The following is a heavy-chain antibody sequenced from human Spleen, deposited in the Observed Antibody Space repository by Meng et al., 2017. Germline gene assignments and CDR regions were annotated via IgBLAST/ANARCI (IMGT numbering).Heavy chain of an antibody. V-gene: IGHV3-21*01. J-gene: IGHJ1*01. D-gene: IGHD3-10*01. CDR1: GFTFSSYS. Sequence: GGSLRLSCAASGFTFSSYSMNWVRQAPGKGLEWVSSISSSSSYIYYADSVKGRFTISRDNAKKSLYLQMNSLRAEDTAVYFCARGVGSGSYLPQDWGQGTLVTVSS. CDR3: ARGVGSGSYLPQD. CDR2: ISSSSSYI.